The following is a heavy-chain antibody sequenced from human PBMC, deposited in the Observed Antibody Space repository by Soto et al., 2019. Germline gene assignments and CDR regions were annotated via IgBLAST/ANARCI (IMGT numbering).Heavy chain of an antibody. CDR2: INSDGSSA. J-gene: IGHJ4*02. CDR3: ARDGYNGFDY. Sequence: GGSLRLSCAASGFTFSSYSMNWVRQAPGKGLVWISRINSDGSSASYADSVKGRFTISRDNAKNTLYLQMHSLRDEDTAVYYCARDGYNGFDYWGQGTLVTVSS. D-gene: IGHD5-12*01. V-gene: IGHV3-74*01. CDR1: GFTFSSYS.